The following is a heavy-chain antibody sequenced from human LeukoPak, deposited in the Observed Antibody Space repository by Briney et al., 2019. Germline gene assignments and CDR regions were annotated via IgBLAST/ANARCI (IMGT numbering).Heavy chain of an antibody. CDR1: GFTFDIYA. CDR2: ISRNGDAT. V-gene: IGHV3-23*01. Sequence: GSLRLSCAASGFTFDIYAMGWVRQAPGKGLEWVSVISRNGDATHYADSVKGRFTISRDNSKKTLYLQMDSLRADDTAIYYCANESPSFYYWGPGTLVTVSS. CDR3: ANESPSFYY. J-gene: IGHJ4*02.